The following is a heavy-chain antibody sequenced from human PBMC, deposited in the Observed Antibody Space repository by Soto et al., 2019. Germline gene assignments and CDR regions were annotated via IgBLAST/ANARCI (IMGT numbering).Heavy chain of an antibody. D-gene: IGHD6-6*01. J-gene: IGHJ4*02. CDR2: ISGSGGST. V-gene: IGHV3-23*01. Sequence: EVQLLESGGGLVQPGGSLRLSCAASGFTFSSYAMSWLRQSPGKGVEWVSAISGSGGSTYYADSVKGLFTISRDNSKNTLYLQMNSLRAEDTAVYYCAKDSSSSSSYFDYWGQGTLVTVSS. CDR3: AKDSSSSSSYFDY. CDR1: GFTFSSYA.